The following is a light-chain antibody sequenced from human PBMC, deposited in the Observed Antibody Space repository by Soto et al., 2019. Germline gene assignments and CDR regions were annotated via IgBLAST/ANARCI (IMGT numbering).Light chain of an antibody. Sequence: QSALTQPPSASGSPGQSVTISCTGTSSDVGGYNYVSWYQQHPGGAPKLMIYEVSKRPSGVPDRFSGSKSGNTASLTVSGLQTEDEADYYCSSYAGSNNQVFGTGTKVTVL. V-gene: IGLV2-8*01. CDR3: SSYAGSNNQV. CDR1: SSDVGGYNY. J-gene: IGLJ1*01. CDR2: EVS.